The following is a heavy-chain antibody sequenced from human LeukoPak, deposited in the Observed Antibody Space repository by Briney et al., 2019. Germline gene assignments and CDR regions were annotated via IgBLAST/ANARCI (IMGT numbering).Heavy chain of an antibody. CDR1: GGSISSYY. CDR2: IYYSGST. Sequence: SETLSLTCTVSGGSISSYYWSWIRQPPGKGLEWIGYIYYSGSTNYNPSLKSRVTISVDTSKNQFSLKLSSVTAADTAVYYCARESYYDSSGYSHDAFDIWGQGTMVTVSS. CDR3: ARESYYDSSGYSHDAFDI. J-gene: IGHJ3*02. D-gene: IGHD3-22*01. V-gene: IGHV4-59*12.